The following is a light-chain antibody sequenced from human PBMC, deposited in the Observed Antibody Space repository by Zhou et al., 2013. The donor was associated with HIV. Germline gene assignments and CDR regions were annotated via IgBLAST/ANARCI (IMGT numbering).Light chain of an antibody. CDR1: NSNIGAGYD. CDR3: QSYDSSLSGYV. CDR2: GNN. V-gene: IGLV1-40*01. Sequence: QSVLTQPPSVSGAPGQSVTISCTGSNSNIGAGYDVHWYQQVPGTAPRLLIYGNNFRPSGVPDRFSGSKSGTSASLAITGLQAEDEADYYCQSYDSSLSGYVFGTGTKVTV. J-gene: IGLJ1*01.